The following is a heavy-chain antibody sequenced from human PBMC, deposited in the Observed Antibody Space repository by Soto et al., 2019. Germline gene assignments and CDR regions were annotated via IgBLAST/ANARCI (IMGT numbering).Heavy chain of an antibody. CDR2: INHSGST. D-gene: IGHD6-19*01. CDR3: ARGRIAVAGGSNNWFDP. CDR1: GGSFSGYY. Sequence: SSETLSLTCAVYGGSFSGYYWSWIRQPPGKGLEWIGEINHSGSTNYNPSLKSRVTISVDTSKNQFSLKLSSVTAADTAVYYCARGRIAVAGGSNNWFDPWGQGTLVTVSS. V-gene: IGHV4-34*01. J-gene: IGHJ5*02.